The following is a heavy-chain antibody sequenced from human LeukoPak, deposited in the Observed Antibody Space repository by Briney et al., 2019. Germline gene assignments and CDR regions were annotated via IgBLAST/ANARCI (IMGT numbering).Heavy chain of an antibody. D-gene: IGHD2-21*02. J-gene: IGHJ3*02. CDR2: IYYSGST. V-gene: IGHV4-59*12. Sequence: SETLSLTCTVSGGSISSYYWSWIRQPPGKGLEWIGYIYYSGSTNYNPSLKSRVTISVDTSKNQFSLKLSSVTAADTAVYYCTSRTATAPEGFDIWGQGTMVTVSA. CDR3: TSRTATAPEGFDI. CDR1: GGSISSYY.